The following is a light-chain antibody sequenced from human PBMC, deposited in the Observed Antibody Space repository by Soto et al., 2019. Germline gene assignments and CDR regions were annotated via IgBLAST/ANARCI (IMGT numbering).Light chain of an antibody. CDR1: QTISSW. CDR2: DAS. V-gene: IGKV1-33*01. Sequence: DIQMTQSPSTLSGSVGDRVTITCRASQTISSWLAWYQQKPGKAPKLLIYDASNLQTGVPSRFSGRGSGTDFTFTISSLQPDDSGTYYCQQYDDLPITFGQGTRLEI. CDR3: QQYDDLPIT. J-gene: IGKJ5*01.